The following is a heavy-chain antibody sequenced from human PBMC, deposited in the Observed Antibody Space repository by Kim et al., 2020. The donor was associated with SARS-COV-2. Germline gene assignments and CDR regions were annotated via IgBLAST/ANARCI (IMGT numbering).Heavy chain of an antibody. Sequence: SQTLSLTCGISGDSVSSNSAAWHWIRQSPSRGLEWLGRTYYRSKWYSEYPVSVKSRIVINPDTSKNQFSLQLNSVTPDDTAVYYCTRSLGWAFDYWGQGSLVTVSS. CDR2: TYYRSKWYS. V-gene: IGHV6-1*01. J-gene: IGHJ4*02. D-gene: IGHD6-19*01. CDR1: GDSVSSNSAA. CDR3: TRSLGWAFDY.